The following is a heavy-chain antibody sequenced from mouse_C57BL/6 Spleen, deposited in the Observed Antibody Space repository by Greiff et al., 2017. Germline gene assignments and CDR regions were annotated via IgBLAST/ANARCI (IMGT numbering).Heavy chain of an antibody. V-gene: IGHV1-7*01. J-gene: IGHJ3*01. CDR2: INPSSGYT. D-gene: IGHD2-4*01. CDR1: GYTFTSSW. Sequence: QVQLQQSGAELAKPGASVKLSCKASGYTFTSSWMHWVKQRPGQGLEWIGYINPSSGYTKYNQKFKDKATLTADKSSSTAYMQLSSLTYEDSAVYYCASYDYDRGFAYWGQGTLVTVSA. CDR3: ASYDYDRGFAY.